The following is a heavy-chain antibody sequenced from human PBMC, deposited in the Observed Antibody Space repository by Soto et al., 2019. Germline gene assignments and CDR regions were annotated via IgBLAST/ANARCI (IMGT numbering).Heavy chain of an antibody. CDR3: AREGGHNYGLGRGHPFDP. CDR2: IIPMFRSA. J-gene: IGHJ5*02. CDR1: GGTFNRFA. V-gene: IGHV1-69*01. Sequence: QVQLVQSGAEVKKSGSSVKVSCKASGGTFNRFAISWVRQAPGQGLQWMGGIIPMFRSANYAQKFKGRVTITAEDSTNTVYMEMTRLRSDDTAVYYCAREGGHNYGLGRGHPFDPWGQGTLVTVSS. D-gene: IGHD3-16*01.